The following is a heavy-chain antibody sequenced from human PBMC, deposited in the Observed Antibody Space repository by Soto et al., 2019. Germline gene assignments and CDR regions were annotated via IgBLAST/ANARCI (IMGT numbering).Heavy chain of an antibody. CDR3: TRARGEFDP. V-gene: IGHV3-11*01. CDR1: GFTFSDHY. CDR2: ISGSATTI. Sequence: QVQLVESGGGLVKPGGSLRLSCAATGFTFSDHYMSWIRQAPGKGLEWVSYISGSATTIYYADSIKGRFTICRDNAKNSLFLHMTSLGVDDTAVYYCTRARGEFDPWGQGTLLTVS. J-gene: IGHJ5*02.